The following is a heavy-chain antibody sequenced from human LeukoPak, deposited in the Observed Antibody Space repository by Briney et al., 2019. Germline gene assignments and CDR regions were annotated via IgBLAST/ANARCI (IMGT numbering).Heavy chain of an antibody. V-gene: IGHV3-33*01. CDR3: AREVAYSSFFEVFDI. Sequence: PGRSLRLSCAASGFTFRSYGMHWVRHAPGKGLEWVAVIWYDGSNKYYTDSVKGRFTISRDNSKDTLYLQMNSLRAEDTAVYYCAREVAYSSFFEVFDIWGQGTMVTVSS. CDR2: IWYDGSNK. CDR1: GFTFRSYG. D-gene: IGHD6-6*01. J-gene: IGHJ3*02.